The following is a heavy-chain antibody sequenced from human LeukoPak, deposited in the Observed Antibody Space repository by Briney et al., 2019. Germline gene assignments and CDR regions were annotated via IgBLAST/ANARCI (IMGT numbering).Heavy chain of an antibody. CDR3: AKDQPMVYFDY. CDR1: GFTFSNYG. D-gene: IGHD3-10*01. V-gene: IGHV3-30*02. CDR2: IRSDGSIK. J-gene: IGHJ4*02. Sequence: GGSLRLSCAASGFTFSNYGMHWVRQAPGMGLEWVAFIRSDGSIKYYADSVKGRFTLYRDNSKNTLYLQMNSLRADDTAVYFCAKDQPMVYFDYWGQGTLVTVSS.